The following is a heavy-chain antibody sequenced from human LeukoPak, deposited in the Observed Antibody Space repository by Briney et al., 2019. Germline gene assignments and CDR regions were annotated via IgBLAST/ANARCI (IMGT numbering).Heavy chain of an antibody. J-gene: IGHJ6*04. V-gene: IGHV4-34*01. D-gene: IGHD6-13*01. CDR1: GGSFSGYY. CDR3: ARTGYSSSWYHYYYGMDV. Sequence: PSETLSLTCAVYGGSFSGYYWSWIRQPPGKGLEWIGEINHSGSTNYNPSLKSRVTLSVDTSKNQFSLKLSSVTAADTAVYYCARTGYSSSWYHYYYGMDVWGKGTTVTVSS. CDR2: INHSGST.